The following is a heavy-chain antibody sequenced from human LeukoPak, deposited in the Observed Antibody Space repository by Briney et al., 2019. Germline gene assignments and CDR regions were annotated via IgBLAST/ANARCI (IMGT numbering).Heavy chain of an antibody. J-gene: IGHJ4*02. CDR1: GGSFSGYY. D-gene: IGHD2-15*01. CDR2: IYYSGST. CDR3: ARDPDRARWGDCSGHSCPPNY. Sequence: PSETLSLTCAVYGGSFSGYYWSWIRQPPGKGLEYIGYIYYSGSTNYNPSLKSRVTISVDTSKNQFSLKLSSVTAADTAVYYCARDPDRARWGDCSGHSCPPNYWGQGTLVTVSS. V-gene: IGHV4-59*12.